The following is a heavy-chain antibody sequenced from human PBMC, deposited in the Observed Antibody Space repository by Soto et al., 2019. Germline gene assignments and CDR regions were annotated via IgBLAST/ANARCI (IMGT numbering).Heavy chain of an antibody. D-gene: IGHD5-18*01. Sequence: GASVKVSCKASGYTFTSYGISWVRQAPGQGLEWMGWISAYNGNTNYAQKLQGRVTMTTDTSTSTAYMELRNLRSDDTAVYYCARDRVDTAMVRDAFDIWGQGTMVTVSS. CDR3: ARDRVDTAMVRDAFDI. CDR1: GYTFTSYG. J-gene: IGHJ3*02. CDR2: ISAYNGNT. V-gene: IGHV1-18*01.